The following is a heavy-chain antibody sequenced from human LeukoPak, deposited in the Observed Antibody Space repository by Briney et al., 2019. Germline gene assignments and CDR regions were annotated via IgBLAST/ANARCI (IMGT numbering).Heavy chain of an antibody. CDR3: ALLAVASDFDY. CDR2: IGSSGTTR. CDR1: GLPFSIHE. V-gene: IGHV3-48*03. Sequence: GRSLRLSYAVSGLPFSIHEMNGVRHAPGKGLEGGSNIGSSGTTRSCADSVTGRFSISRDNAKNSLYLQMNSLRVEDTGVYYCALLAVASDFDYWGQGALVTVSS. J-gene: IGHJ4*02. D-gene: IGHD6-19*01.